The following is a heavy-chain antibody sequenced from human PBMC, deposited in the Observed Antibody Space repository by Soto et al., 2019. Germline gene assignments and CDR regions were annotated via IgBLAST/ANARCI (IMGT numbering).Heavy chain of an antibody. D-gene: IGHD1-26*01. V-gene: IGHV1-2*02. CDR2: INPNSGGT. J-gene: IGHJ3*02. CDR1: GYTFTGYY. Sequence: RASVKVSCKASGYTFTGYYMHWVRQAPGQGLEWMGWINPNSGGTNYAQKFRGRVTMTRDTSISTAYMELSRLRSDDTAVYYCARVRSGSSRSSAFDIWGQGTMVTVSS. CDR3: ARVRSGSSRSSAFDI.